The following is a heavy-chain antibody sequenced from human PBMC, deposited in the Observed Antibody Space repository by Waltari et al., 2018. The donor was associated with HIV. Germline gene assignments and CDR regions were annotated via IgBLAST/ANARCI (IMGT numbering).Heavy chain of an antibody. V-gene: IGHV3-7*01. CDR1: GFTFRSSW. Sequence: EVEVVESGGGLVQPGGSLRLSCAVSGFTFRSSWLSWVRQAPGEGRAWVANIIQDGSESYYVGSVEGRFTISRDNTKNLLYLQMNSLRAEDTAVYYCAREGGRDCSGGSCYIDYWGQGTLVTVSS. D-gene: IGHD2-15*01. CDR3: AREGGRDCSGGSCYIDY. CDR2: IIQDGSES. J-gene: IGHJ4*02.